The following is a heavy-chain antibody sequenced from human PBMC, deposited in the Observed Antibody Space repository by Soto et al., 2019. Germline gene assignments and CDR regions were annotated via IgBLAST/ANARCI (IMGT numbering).Heavy chain of an antibody. V-gene: IGHV1-2*02. CDR1: GYTFTGNY. Sequence: ASEKASCKAPGYTFTGNYMHWVRQAPGQGLEWMGWINPNSGGTNYAEKFQGRVTMTRDTPISTAHMELSRLRSDDTAVYYCARERSSSLYFDYWGQGVLVTVTS. J-gene: IGHJ4*02. CDR3: ARERSSSLYFDY. CDR2: INPNSGGT. D-gene: IGHD6-6*01.